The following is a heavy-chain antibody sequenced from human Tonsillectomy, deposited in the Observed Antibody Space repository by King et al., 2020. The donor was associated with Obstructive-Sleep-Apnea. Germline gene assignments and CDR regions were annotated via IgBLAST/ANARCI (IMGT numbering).Heavy chain of an antibody. J-gene: IGHJ3*02. CDR1: GYNFKTYG. CDR2: ISGHNGDT. CDR3: ARDLFYYNSGTSYEDTFDI. V-gene: IGHV1-18*01. Sequence: QLVQSGGEVKKPGASVRVSCKASGYNFKTYGLSWVRQAPGQGLEWMGWISGHNGDTNYAQRLRGRVVMTAEPTTSTAYMELSSLTPDDTAVYYCARDLFYYNSGTSYEDTFDIWGQGTMVTVSS. D-gene: IGHD3-10*01.